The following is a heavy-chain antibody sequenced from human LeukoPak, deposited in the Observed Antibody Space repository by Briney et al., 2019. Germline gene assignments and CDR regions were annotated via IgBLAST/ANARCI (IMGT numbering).Heavy chain of an antibody. J-gene: IGHJ4*02. Sequence: GASVKVSCKASGYTFTSYYMHWVRQAPGQGLEWMGIINPSGGSTSYAQKFQGRVTMTRDTSTSTVYMELSRLRSDDTAVFYCARAGDIVVVPAVVDYWGQGTLVTVSS. CDR2: INPSGGST. CDR1: GYTFTSYY. CDR3: ARAGDIVVVPAVVDY. V-gene: IGHV1-46*01. D-gene: IGHD2-2*01.